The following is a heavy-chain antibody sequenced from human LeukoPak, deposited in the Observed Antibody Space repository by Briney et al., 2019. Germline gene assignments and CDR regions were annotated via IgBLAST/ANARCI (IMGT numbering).Heavy chain of an antibody. D-gene: IGHD3-16*02. CDR1: GFTVSSNS. J-gene: IGHJ3*01. CDR3: VRAATIYRNAFDV. Sequence: GGSLRLSCTVSGFTVSSNSMSWVRQAPGKGLEWVSFIYSDNTHYSDSVKGRFTISRDNAKNSLYLQMNSLRAEDMALYYCVRAATIYRNAFDVWGQGTMVTVSS. V-gene: IGHV3-53*05. CDR2: IYSDNT.